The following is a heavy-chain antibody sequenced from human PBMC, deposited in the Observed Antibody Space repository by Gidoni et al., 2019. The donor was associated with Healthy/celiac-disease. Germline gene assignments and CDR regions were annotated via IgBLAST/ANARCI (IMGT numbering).Heavy chain of an antibody. D-gene: IGHD3-10*01. CDR3: AKDETYYYGSGSSLDP. J-gene: IGHJ5*02. CDR2: ISYDGSNK. CDR1: GFTFSCYG. Sequence: QVQLVESGGGVVQPGRSLRLSCAASGFTFSCYGRHWVRPAPGKWLEWVAVISYDGSNKYYADSVKGRFTISRDNSKNTLYLQMNSLRAEDTAVYYCAKDETYYYGSGSSLDPWGQGTLVTVSS. V-gene: IGHV3-30*18.